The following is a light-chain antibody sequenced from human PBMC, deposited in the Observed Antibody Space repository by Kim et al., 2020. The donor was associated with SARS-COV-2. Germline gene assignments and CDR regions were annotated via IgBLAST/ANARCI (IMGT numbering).Light chain of an antibody. CDR1: QGISSY. J-gene: IGKJ2*01. Sequence: SASVGDRVTITCPARQGISSYLARYQQKPGKAPKLLIYAASTLQSVVPSRFSGSGSGTEFTLTISSLQPEDFATYYCQQLNSYAVTFGQGTKLEI. V-gene: IGKV1-9*01. CDR3: QQLNSYAVT. CDR2: AAS.